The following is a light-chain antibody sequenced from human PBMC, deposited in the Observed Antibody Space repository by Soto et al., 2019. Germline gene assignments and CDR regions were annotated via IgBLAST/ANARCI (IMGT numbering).Light chain of an antibody. CDR3: QQRSNWPPT. V-gene: IGKV3-11*01. J-gene: IGKJ1*01. Sequence: EVVMTQSPATLSVSPGEGATLSCRASQGIGDTLAWYQHKPGQPPRLLIYDASNRATGIPARFSGSGSGTDFTLTISSLEPEDFAVYYCQQRSNWPPTFGQGTKVDIK. CDR1: QGIGDT. CDR2: DAS.